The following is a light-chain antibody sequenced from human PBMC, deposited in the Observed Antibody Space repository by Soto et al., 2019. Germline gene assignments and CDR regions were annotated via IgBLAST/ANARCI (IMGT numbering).Light chain of an antibody. CDR3: QQYDEYPLT. J-gene: IGKJ4*01. V-gene: IGKV1-5*01. Sequence: DIQMTQSPATLSASVGDRVTITCRASQNIRSWLAWYQQKPGKVPNLLIWDRAKLHSGVPSRFSGSGSGTEFTLTIGSLQRDDFATYWCQQYDEYPLTFGGGTKVE. CDR2: DRA. CDR1: QNIRSW.